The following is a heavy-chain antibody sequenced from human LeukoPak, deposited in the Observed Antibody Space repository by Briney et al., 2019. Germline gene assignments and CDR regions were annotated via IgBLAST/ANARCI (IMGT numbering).Heavy chain of an antibody. Sequence: QTGGSLRLSCAASEFTFNRNAMSWVRQAPGKGLEWVSCLSGSGTTTYYADSVKGRFTISRDNSKNTLYLQMNSLRAEDTAVYYCTKDPNGDYVGAFDFWDQGTLVIVSS. CDR3: TKDPNGDYVGAFDF. J-gene: IGHJ3*01. D-gene: IGHD4-17*01. CDR2: LSGSGTTT. V-gene: IGHV3-23*01. CDR1: EFTFNRNA.